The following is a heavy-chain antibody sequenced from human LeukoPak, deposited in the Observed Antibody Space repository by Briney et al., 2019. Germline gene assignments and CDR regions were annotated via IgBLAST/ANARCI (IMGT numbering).Heavy chain of an antibody. CDR3: APTVKSRGYLGCSVGMDV. D-gene: IGHD4-17*01. CDR2: IYHSGST. CDR1: GYSISSGYY. Sequence: PLETLSLTCPVSGYSISSGYYWGWIRQPPGKGLEWIGSIYHSGSTYYNPSLTSRVTISVDTSKNQFSLKLSSVTAADTAVYYCAPTVKSRGYLGCSVGMDVWGQGTTVTVSS. J-gene: IGHJ6*02. V-gene: IGHV4-38-2*01.